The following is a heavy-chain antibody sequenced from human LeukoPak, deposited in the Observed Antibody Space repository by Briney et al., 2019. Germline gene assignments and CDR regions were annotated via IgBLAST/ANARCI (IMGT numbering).Heavy chain of an antibody. CDR1: GYSISSNNW. CDR2: IYYGGNT. Sequence: SDTLSLTCAASGYSISSNNWGAWIRQPPGKGLEWIGYIYYGGNTYYNPYNPSLTSRVTMSVDTSKNQFSLKLDSVTEIDTAMYYCARNQAVAANRGAFDIWGQGTMVTVSS. D-gene: IGHD6-19*01. CDR3: ARNQAVAANRGAFDI. V-gene: IGHV4-28*01. J-gene: IGHJ3*02.